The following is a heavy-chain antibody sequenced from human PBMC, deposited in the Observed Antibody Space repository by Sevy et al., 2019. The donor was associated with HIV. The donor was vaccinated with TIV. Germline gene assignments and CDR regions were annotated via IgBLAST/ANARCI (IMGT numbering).Heavy chain of an antibody. CDR2: MNPNSGNT. J-gene: IGHJ6*02. V-gene: IGHV1-8*01. Sequence: ASVKVSCRASGYTFTSYDINWVRQATGQGLEWMGWMNPNSGNTGYAQKFQGRVTMTRNTSISTAYMELSSRRSEDTAVYYCARFLSTSYYYYYAMDVWSQGTTVTVSS. CDR1: GYTFTSYD. D-gene: IGHD2-2*01. CDR3: ARFLSTSYYYYYAMDV.